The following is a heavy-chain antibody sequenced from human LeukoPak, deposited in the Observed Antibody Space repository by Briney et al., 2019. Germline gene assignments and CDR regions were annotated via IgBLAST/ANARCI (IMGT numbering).Heavy chain of an antibody. Sequence: GASVKVSCKASGGTFSSYAISWVRQAPGQGLEWMGRIIPILGIADYAQKFQGRVTITADKSTSTAYMELSSLRSEDTAVYYCAIYCSGGSCEDNWFDPWGQGTLVTVSS. CDR3: AIYCSGGSCEDNWFDP. D-gene: IGHD2-15*01. J-gene: IGHJ5*02. V-gene: IGHV1-69*04. CDR1: GGTFSSYA. CDR2: IIPILGIA.